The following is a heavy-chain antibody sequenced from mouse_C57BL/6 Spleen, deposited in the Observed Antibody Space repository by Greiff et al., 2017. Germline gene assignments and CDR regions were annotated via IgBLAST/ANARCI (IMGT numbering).Heavy chain of an antibody. J-gene: IGHJ2*01. CDR2: IYPRSGNT. Sequence: VQLQQSGAELARPGASVKLSCKASGYTFTSYGISWVKQRTGQGLEWIGEIYPRSGNTYYNEKFKGKATLAADKSSSTAYMELRSLTSEDSAVYSCARYYSNYGYFDYWGQGTTLTVSS. CDR3: ARYYSNYGYFDY. CDR1: GYTFTSYG. D-gene: IGHD2-5*01. V-gene: IGHV1-81*01.